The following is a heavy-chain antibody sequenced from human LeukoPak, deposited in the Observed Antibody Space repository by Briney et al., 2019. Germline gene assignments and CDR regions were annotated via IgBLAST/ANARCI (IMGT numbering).Heavy chain of an antibody. J-gene: IGHJ3*02. CDR1: GGTFSSYA. CDR3: ARDGYNYAFDI. D-gene: IGHD5-24*01. Sequence: ASVKVSCKASGGTFSSYAISWVRQAPGQGLEWMGGIIPIFGTANYAQKFQGRVTMTRNTSISTAYMELSSLRSEDTAVYYCARDGYNYAFDIWGQGTMVTVSS. CDR2: IIPIFGTA. V-gene: IGHV1-69*05.